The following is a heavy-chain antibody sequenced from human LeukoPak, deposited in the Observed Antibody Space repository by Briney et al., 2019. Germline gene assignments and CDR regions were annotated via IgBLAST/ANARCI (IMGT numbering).Heavy chain of an antibody. V-gene: IGHV1-46*01. J-gene: IGHJ4*02. D-gene: IGHD3-22*01. CDR3: ARSQYITMIVARLYQFDD. Sequence: ASVKVSCKASGYTFTSHHMHWVRQAPGQGLEWMGIINPSGGSTNYAQKFQGRVIMTRDMSTSTVYMELSSLRSEDTAVYYCARSQYITMIVARLYQFDDWGQGTLVTVSS. CDR1: GYTFTSHH. CDR2: INPSGGST.